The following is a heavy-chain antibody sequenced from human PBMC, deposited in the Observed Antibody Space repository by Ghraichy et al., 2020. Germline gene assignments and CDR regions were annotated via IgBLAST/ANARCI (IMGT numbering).Heavy chain of an antibody. D-gene: IGHD3-3*01. J-gene: IGHJ5*02. CDR2: IIPIFGTA. Sequence: SVKVSCKASGGTFSSYAISWVRQAPGQGLEWMGGIIPIFGTANYAQKFQGRVTITADESTSTAYMELSSLRSEDTAVYYCAREVTIFGVVITSAGHNWFDPWGQGTLVTVSS. CDR3: AREVTIFGVVITSAGHNWFDP. CDR1: GGTFSSYA. V-gene: IGHV1-69*13.